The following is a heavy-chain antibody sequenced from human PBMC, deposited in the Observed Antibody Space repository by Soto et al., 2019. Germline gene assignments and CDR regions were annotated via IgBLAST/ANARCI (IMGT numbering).Heavy chain of an antibody. V-gene: IGHV3-15*01. CDR2: IKSKTDGGTT. D-gene: IGHD2-2*01. CDR3: TTAPGCSSPSCRPTAEYFEH. CDR1: GFTFSNAW. J-gene: IGHJ1*01. Sequence: GGSLRLSCAASGFTFSNAWMSWVRQAPGKGLEWVGRIKSKTDGGTTDDAAPVKGRFTISRDDSKNTLYLQMNSLKTEDTAVYYCTTAPGCSSPSCRPTAEYFEHWGQGTLVTVSS.